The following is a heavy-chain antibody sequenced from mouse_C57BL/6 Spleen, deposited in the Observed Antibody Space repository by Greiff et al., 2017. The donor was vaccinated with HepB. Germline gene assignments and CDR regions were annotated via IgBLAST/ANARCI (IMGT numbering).Heavy chain of an antibody. CDR2: IHPNSGST. CDR1: GYTFTSYW. J-gene: IGHJ2*01. V-gene: IGHV1-64*01. D-gene: IGHD1-1*01. Sequence: QVQLQPGAELVKPGASVKLSCKASGYTFTSYWMHWVKQRPGQGLEWIGMIHPNSGSTNYNEKFKSKATLTVDKSSSTAYMQLSSLTSEDSAVYYCARGRGLLDYWGQGTTLTVSS. CDR3: ARGRGLLDY.